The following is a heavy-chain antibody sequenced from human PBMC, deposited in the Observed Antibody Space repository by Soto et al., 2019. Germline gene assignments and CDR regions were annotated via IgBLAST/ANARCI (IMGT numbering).Heavy chain of an antibody. Sequence: PSETLSLTCTVSGDSITSNSYFWAWIRQPPGKGLEWIGSIYYSGTTYYNPSLKSRVTISVDRSKNQFSLKLSSVTAADTAVYYCARHFSVDYVDYWGQGALVTVS. CDR3: ARHFSVDYVDY. J-gene: IGHJ4*02. CDR1: GDSITSNSYF. V-gene: IGHV4-39*01. CDR2: IYYSGTT.